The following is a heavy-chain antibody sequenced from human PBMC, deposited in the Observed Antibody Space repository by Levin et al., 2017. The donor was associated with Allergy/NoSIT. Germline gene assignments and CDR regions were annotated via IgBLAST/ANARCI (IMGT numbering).Heavy chain of an antibody. V-gene: IGHV4-34*01. D-gene: IGHD2-2*01. J-gene: IGHJ6*03. Sequence: PSETMSLTCAVYGGSFSGYYWSWIRQPPGKGLEWIGEINHSGSTNYNPSLKSRVTISVDTSKNQFSLKLSSVTAADTAVYYCARRARYCSSTSCYFSYYYYYMDVWGKGTTVTVSS. CDR2: INHSGST. CDR1: GGSFSGYY. CDR3: ARRARYCSSTSCYFSYYYYYMDV.